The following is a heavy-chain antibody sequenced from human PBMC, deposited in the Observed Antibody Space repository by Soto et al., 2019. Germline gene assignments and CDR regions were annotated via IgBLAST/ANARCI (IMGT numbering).Heavy chain of an antibody. CDR2: TDYSGST. CDR3: ARADRQYCSVSTCYIFDY. V-gene: IGHV4-61*01. Sequence: SETLSLTCIVSGASVSSNSYYWTWIRQPPGKGLEWIGYTDYSGSTKYNPSLKSRVTISVDTSKNQFSLRVSSVTAADTAMYYCARADRQYCSVSTCYIFDYWGQGTLVTAPQ. CDR1: GASVSSNSYY. D-gene: IGHD2-2*02. J-gene: IGHJ4*02.